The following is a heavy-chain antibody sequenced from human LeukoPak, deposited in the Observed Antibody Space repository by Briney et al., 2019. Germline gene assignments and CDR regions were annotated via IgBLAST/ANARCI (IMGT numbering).Heavy chain of an antibody. D-gene: IGHD2-8*02. Sequence: SETLSLTCTVSGXSFTSYYGSWIRQPPGKALEYIGNIFYTGRTAYNPSFKSRATISVDTSKNQFSLNLSSVTAADTALYYCARHRSGGYEVDYWGQGTLVTVSS. CDR1: GXSFTSYY. CDR2: IFYTGRT. CDR3: ARHRSGGYEVDY. V-gene: IGHV4-59*08. J-gene: IGHJ4*02.